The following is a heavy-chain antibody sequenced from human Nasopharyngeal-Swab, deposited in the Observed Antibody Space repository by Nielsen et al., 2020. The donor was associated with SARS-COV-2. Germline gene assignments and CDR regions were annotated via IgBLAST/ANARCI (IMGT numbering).Heavy chain of an antibody. CDR1: GRTFSSYA. Sequence: SVKVSCKASGRTFSSYAISWVRQAPGQGLEWMGGIIPIFCTANYAQKFQGRVTITADKSTSTAYMELGSLRSEDTAVYYCARDPLYCSSTSCYRDYYYGMDVWGQGTTVTVSS. V-gene: IGHV1-69*06. CDR3: ARDPLYCSSTSCYRDYYYGMDV. D-gene: IGHD2-2*01. CDR2: IIPIFCTA. J-gene: IGHJ6*02.